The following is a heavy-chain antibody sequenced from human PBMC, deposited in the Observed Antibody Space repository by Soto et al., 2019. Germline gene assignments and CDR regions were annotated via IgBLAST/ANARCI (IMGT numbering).Heavy chain of an antibody. CDR3: ANPQALYSGTYYENFHH. V-gene: IGHV3-23*01. CDR2: ISGSGDRT. J-gene: IGHJ1*01. CDR1: GLTFNNYG. D-gene: IGHD1-26*01. Sequence: EVQLLESGGGLVQPGGSLRLSCVASGLTFNNYGISWVRQAPGKGLQWVSSISGSGDRTYYADSVKGRFTISRDNSKNTLYLQMNSLRAEDTALYSCANPQALYSGTYYENFHHWGQGTLVTVSS.